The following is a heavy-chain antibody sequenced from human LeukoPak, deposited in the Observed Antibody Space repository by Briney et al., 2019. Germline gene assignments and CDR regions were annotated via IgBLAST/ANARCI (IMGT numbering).Heavy chain of an antibody. D-gene: IGHD6-13*01. CDR2: IRSKANSYAT. V-gene: IGHV3-73*01. CDR3: AREPFSSWYCWYFDL. CDR1: GFTFSGSA. J-gene: IGHJ2*01. Sequence: PGGSLRLSCAASGFTFSGSAMHWVRQASGKGLEWVGRIRSKANSYATAYAASVKGRFTISRDDSKNTAYLQMNSLKTEDTAVYYCAREPFSSWYCWYFDLWGRGTLVTVSS.